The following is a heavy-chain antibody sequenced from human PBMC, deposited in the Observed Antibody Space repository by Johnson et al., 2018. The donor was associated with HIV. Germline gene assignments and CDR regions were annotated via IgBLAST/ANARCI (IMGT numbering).Heavy chain of an antibody. CDR1: GFTFHDYG. J-gene: IGHJ3*02. Sequence: VHLVESGGGVVRPGGSLRLSCAASGFTFHDYGMSCVRQTPGKGLEWVSGINWNGGSTGYADSVKGRFTISRDNAKNSLYLQMNSLRAEDTALYYCARVAAAAGRMTDAFDIWGQGTMVTVSS. CDR2: INWNGGST. V-gene: IGHV3-20*04. D-gene: IGHD6-13*01. CDR3: ARVAAAAGRMTDAFDI.